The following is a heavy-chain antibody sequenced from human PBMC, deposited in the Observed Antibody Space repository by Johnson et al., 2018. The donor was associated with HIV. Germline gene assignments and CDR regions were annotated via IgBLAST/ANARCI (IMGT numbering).Heavy chain of an antibody. J-gene: IGHJ3*02. D-gene: IGHD3-9*01. V-gene: IGHV3-9*01. Sequence: VQLVESGGGLVQPGRSLRLSCAASGFTFDDYAMHWVRQAPGKGLEWVSGISWNSGSIGYADSVKGRVTISRDNAKNSLYLQMNSLRAEDTALYYCAKERDWDDAFDIWGQGTMVTVSS. CDR3: AKERDWDDAFDI. CDR1: GFTFDDYA. CDR2: ISWNSGSI.